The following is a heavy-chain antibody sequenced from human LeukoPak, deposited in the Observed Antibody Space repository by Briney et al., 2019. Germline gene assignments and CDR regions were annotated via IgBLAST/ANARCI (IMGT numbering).Heavy chain of an antibody. J-gene: IGHJ4*02. CDR1: GGSITNTNY. V-gene: IGHV4-4*02. CDR3: ARGSSGSFDY. CDR2: VNLQGST. D-gene: IGHD6-19*01. Sequence: SETLSLTCGVSGGSITNTNYWTWVRQPPGKGLEWIGEVNLQGSTNYNPSLMGRVAISVDTSENHISLQLTSVTAADTAVYYCARGSSGSFDYWGQGTLVTVSS.